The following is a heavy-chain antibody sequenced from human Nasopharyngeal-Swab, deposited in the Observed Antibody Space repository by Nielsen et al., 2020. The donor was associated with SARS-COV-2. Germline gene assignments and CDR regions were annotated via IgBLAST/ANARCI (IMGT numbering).Heavy chain of an antibody. V-gene: IGHV3-30-3*01. CDR1: GFTFSSYW. J-gene: IGHJ3*02. D-gene: IGHD2-2*02. CDR2: ASYDGSKI. Sequence: GGSLRLSCAASGFTFSSYWMHWVRQAPGMGLEWVAVASYDGSKIYYADSVKGRFTISRDNSKNMLYLQMNSLRTEDTAVYYCARDPLGVIPPPRDDGFDIWGQGTMVTVSS. CDR3: ARDPLGVIPPPRDDGFDI.